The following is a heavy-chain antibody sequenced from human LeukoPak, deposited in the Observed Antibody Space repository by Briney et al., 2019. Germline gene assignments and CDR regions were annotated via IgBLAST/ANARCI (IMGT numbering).Heavy chain of an antibody. CDR1: GFIFNGYG. V-gene: IGHV3-23*01. Sequence: PGGSLRLSCAASGFIFNGYGMRWVRQAPGKGLEWVSAISGGSGRTYYADSVKGRFTISRDNSRNTLYLQMNSLRAEDTAIYYCAKDSAYYASDPGYFDYWGQGTLVTVSS. CDR3: AKDSAYYASDPGYFDY. CDR2: ISGGSGRT. D-gene: IGHD2-21*01. J-gene: IGHJ4*02.